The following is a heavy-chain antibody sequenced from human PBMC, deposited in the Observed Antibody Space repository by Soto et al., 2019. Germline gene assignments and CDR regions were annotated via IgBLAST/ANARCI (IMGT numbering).Heavy chain of an antibody. J-gene: IGHJ6*02. V-gene: IGHV1-18*01. CDR1: GYTFTSYS. CDR3: ASSYCGGDCYSVYYYYGMDV. D-gene: IGHD2-21*02. Sequence: QVQLVQSGAEVKKPGASVKVSCKASGYTFTSYSISWVRQAPGQGLEWMGWISAYNGNTNYAQKLQGRVTMTTDTSTSTAYMELRSLRSDDTAVYYCASSYCGGDCYSVYYYYGMDVWGQGTTVTVSS. CDR2: ISAYNGNT.